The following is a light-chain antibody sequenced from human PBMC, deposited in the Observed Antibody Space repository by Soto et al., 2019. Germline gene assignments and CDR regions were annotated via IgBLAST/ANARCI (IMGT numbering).Light chain of an antibody. CDR3: QQYSTYPWT. CDR2: DAS. Sequence: DIQMTQSPSTLSASVGDRVTITCRPSQSISSWLAWYQQKPGKAPKVLIFDASSLESGVPSRFSGSGSATEFTLTISSLQPDDFATYYCQQYSTYPWTFGQGTKVDIK. V-gene: IGKV1-5*01. CDR1: QSISSW. J-gene: IGKJ1*01.